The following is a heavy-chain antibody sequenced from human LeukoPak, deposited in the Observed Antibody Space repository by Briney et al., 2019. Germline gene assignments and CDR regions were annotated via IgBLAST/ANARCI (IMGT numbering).Heavy chain of an antibody. J-gene: IGHJ3*02. D-gene: IGHD5-12*01. CDR3: ARARDGDDSGYDFNPKDAFDI. CDR2: IYYSRST. CDR1: GGSISSVGDY. Sequence: SETLSLTCTVSGGSISSVGDYWSWIRQHPGKGLEWIGYIYYSRSTYYNSSLESRVLISVDTSKNQFSLKLSSVTAADTAVYYCARARDGDDSGYDFNPKDAFDIWGQGTMVTVSS. V-gene: IGHV4-31*03.